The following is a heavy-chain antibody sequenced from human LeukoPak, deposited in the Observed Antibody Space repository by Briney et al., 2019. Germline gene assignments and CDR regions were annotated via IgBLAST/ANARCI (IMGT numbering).Heavy chain of an antibody. D-gene: IGHD6-19*01. CDR1: GYSFTGYY. V-gene: IGHV1-2*02. Sequence: ASVKVSCKASGYSFTGYYIHWVRQAPGQGLEWMGWINPNSGGTNYAQKFQGRVTMTRDTAISTAYMELSRLRSDDTAVYYCARDSRGYSSGWYASYDAFDIWGQGTMVTVSS. CDR3: ARDSRGYSSGWYASYDAFDI. J-gene: IGHJ3*02. CDR2: INPNSGGT.